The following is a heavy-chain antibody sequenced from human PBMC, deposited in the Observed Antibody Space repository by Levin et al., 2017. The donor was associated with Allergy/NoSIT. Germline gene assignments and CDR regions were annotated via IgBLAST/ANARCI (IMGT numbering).Heavy chain of an antibody. D-gene: IGHD2-8*01. J-gene: IGHJ4*02. CDR3: ARGVYDRALDY. CDR1: GGTFSSYT. CDR2: IIPILGIA. Sequence: KISCKASGGTFSSYTISWVRQAPGQGLEWMGRIIPILGIANYAQKFQGRVTVTADKSTSTAYMELSSLRSEDTAVYYCARGVYDRALDYWGQGTLVTVSS. V-gene: IGHV1-69*02.